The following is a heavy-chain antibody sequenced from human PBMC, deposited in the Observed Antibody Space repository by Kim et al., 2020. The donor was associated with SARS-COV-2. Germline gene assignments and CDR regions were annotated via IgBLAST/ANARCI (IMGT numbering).Heavy chain of an antibody. V-gene: IGHV4-4*07. D-gene: IGHD6-6*01. J-gene: IGHJ6*02. CDR3: ARGSSGQYGMGV. CDR1: GGSINNYY. CDR2: IFASGTT. Sequence: SETLSLTCTVSGGSINNYYWSWIRQPAGKGLEWIGRIFASGTTNYNPSLKSRVTISVDTSKSQFSLILNSVIAADTAVNYCARGSSGQYGMGVWGQGTTVIVS.